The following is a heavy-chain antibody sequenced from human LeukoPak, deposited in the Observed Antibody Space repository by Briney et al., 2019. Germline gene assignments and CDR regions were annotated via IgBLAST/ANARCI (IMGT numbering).Heavy chain of an antibody. CDR1: GFTFSSYG. Sequence: GGSLRLSCAAPGFTFSSYGMHWVRQAPGKGLEWVAVISYDGSNKYYADSVKGRFTISRDNSKNTLYLQMNSLRAEDTAVYYCAKDSSPPEDYDWSDFDYWGQGTLVTVSS. D-gene: IGHD5-12*01. J-gene: IGHJ4*02. CDR3: AKDSSPPEDYDWSDFDY. V-gene: IGHV3-30*18. CDR2: ISYDGSNK.